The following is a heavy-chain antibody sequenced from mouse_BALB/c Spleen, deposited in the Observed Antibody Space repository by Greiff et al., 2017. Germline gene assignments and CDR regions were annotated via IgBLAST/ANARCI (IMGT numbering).Heavy chain of an antibody. CDR2: ISSGSSTI. D-gene: IGHD3-3*01. J-gene: IGHJ4*01. CDR3: AREGLYCIYAMDY. CDR1: GFTFSSFG. V-gene: IGHV5-17*02. Sequence: EVMLVESGGGLVQPGGSRKLSCAASGFTFSSFGMHWVRQAPEKGLEWVAYISSGSSTIYYADTVKGRFTISRDNPKNTLFLQMTSLMSEDTAMYYCAREGLYCIYAMDYWGQGTSVTVSS.